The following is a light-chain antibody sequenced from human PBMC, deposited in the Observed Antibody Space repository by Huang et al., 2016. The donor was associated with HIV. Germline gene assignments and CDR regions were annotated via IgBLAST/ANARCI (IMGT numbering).Light chain of an antibody. CDR3: QQYYSSLWT. J-gene: IGKJ1*01. Sequence: DIVMTQSTDSLTVSLGERATIHCKSSQSLLYSSNNKNYLNWYQQKPGQSPKRLIYWASARESGVPDRFSGSGSGTNFTLTINSLQAEDVAVYYCQQYYSSLWTFGQGTKVEIK. CDR2: WAS. CDR1: QSLLYSSNNKNY. V-gene: IGKV4-1*01.